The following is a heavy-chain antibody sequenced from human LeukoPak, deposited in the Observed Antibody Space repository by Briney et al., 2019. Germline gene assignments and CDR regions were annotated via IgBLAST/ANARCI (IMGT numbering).Heavy chain of an antibody. J-gene: IGHJ4*02. D-gene: IGHD1-26*01. CDR1: GGPISSYY. V-gene: IGHV4-4*07. Sequence: SETLSLTCTVSGGPISSYYRSWIRQPAGKGLEWIGRIYTSGSTNYNPSLKSRVTMSVDTSKNQFSLKLSSVTAADTAVYYCARVYLSGSYYFDYWGQGTLFTVSS. CDR2: IYTSGST. CDR3: ARVYLSGSYYFDY.